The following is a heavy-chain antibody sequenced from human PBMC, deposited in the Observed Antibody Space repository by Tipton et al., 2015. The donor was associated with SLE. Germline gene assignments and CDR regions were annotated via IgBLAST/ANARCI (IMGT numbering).Heavy chain of an antibody. J-gene: IGHJ6*03. D-gene: IGHD3-22*01. Sequence: QVQLVQSGAEVKKPGASVKVSCKASGYTFTSYGISWVRQAPGQGLEWMGGIIPIFGTSNYAQKFQDRVTITADEFTSTAYMELSSLRSEDTAVYYCASATGITMIRDHFYYLDVWGKGTTVTVSS. V-gene: IGHV1-69*01. CDR2: IIPIFGTS. CDR1: GYTFTSYG. CDR3: ASATGITMIRDHFYYLDV.